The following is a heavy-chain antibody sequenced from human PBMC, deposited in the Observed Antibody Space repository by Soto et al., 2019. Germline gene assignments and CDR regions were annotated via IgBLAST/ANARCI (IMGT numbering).Heavy chain of an antibody. V-gene: IGHV1-69*01. D-gene: IGHD5-12*01. J-gene: IGHJ4*02. CDR1: GGTFNNYD. CDR2: IIPIFNSA. CDR3: AREVTVASYSFDF. Sequence: QVQLVQSGAEVKRPGSSVKVSCKASGGTFNNYDLSWVRQAPGQGLEWMGGIIPIFNSANYAQKFQGRVTITADDSTSTAYMELRSLRPDDTAVYYCAREVTVASYSFDFWGQGTLVTVSS.